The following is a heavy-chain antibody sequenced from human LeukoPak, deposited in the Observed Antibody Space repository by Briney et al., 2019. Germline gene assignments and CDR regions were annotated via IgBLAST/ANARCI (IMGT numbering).Heavy chain of an antibody. CDR3: ARDQSQPYYYDSSGYWNWFDP. CDR2: IIPIFGTA. D-gene: IGHD3-22*01. CDR1: GGTFSSYA. Sequence: SVKVSCKASGGTFSSYAISWVRQAHGQGLEWMGGIIPIFGTANYAQKFQGRVTITTDESTSTAYMELSSLRSEDTAVYYCARDQSQPYYYDSSGYWNWFDPWGQGTLVTVSS. J-gene: IGHJ5*02. V-gene: IGHV1-69*05.